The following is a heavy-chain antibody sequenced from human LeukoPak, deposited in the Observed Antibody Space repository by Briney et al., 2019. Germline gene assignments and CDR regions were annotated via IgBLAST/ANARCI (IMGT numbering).Heavy chain of an antibody. CDR2: INHSGST. Sequence: SETLSLTCAVNGGSLSGYYWSWVRQPPGKGLEWMGVINHSGSTKYTTSLMSRVSMSVDTSKNQFSLELTSVTAADTAVYYGANGGGLVGYWGPGALVTVSS. V-gene: IGHV4-34*01. CDR1: GGSLSGYY. D-gene: IGHD1-26*01. J-gene: IGHJ4*02. CDR3: ANGGGLVGY.